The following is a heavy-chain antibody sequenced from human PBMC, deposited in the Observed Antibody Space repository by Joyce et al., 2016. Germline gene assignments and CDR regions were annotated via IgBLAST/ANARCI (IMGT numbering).Heavy chain of an antibody. V-gene: IGHV5-51*01. J-gene: IGHJ4*02. CDR3: ARLEMSADY. D-gene: IGHD5-24*01. CDR1: GYNFTSHW. Sequence: DVQLVQSGPEVKRPGESLKISCKVSGYNFTSHWIGWVRQMPAKGLQLMGIIDPGDSDTRYSPPFQGHVTISADKSINTAYLQWTSLKASDTAMYFCARLEMSADYWGQGTLVTISS. CDR2: IDPGDSDT.